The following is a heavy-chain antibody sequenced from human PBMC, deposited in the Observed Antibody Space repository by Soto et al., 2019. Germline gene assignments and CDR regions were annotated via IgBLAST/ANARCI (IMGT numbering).Heavy chain of an antibody. J-gene: IGHJ4*02. Sequence: GASVKVSCKASGYTFTSDGISWVRQAPGQGLEWMGWISAYNGNTNYAQKLQGRVTMTTDTSTSTAYMELRSLRSDDTAVYYCARVRGTIFGVVIDFDYWGQGTLVTVSS. D-gene: IGHD3-3*01. V-gene: IGHV1-18*04. CDR3: ARVRGTIFGVVIDFDY. CDR1: GYTFTSDG. CDR2: ISAYNGNT.